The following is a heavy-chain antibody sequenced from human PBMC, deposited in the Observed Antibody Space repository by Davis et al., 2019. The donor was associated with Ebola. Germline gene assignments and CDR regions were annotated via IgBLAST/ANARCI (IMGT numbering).Heavy chain of an antibody. J-gene: IGHJ6*03. CDR2: VYYSRST. CDR1: ASPTSSSSYS. V-gene: IGHV4-39*01. D-gene: IGHD2-2*01. CDR3: ARSCLLVPAAIYHCYYIDV. Sequence: SETLSLTCTVSASPTSSSSYSWGRIRQHPGKGLEWIGSVYYSRSTYYNPSPKSRVTISVDTSKNQFSLKLSSVTAADAAVYCCARSCLLVPAAIYHCYYIDVWGKGTTVTVSS.